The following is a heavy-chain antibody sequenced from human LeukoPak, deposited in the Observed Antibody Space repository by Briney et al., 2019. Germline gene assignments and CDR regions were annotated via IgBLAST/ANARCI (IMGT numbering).Heavy chain of an antibody. CDR3: TRDRTTITLFEL. J-gene: IGHJ4*02. D-gene: IGHD4-11*01. CDR1: GFSISSYW. Sequence: TGGSLRLSCAASGFSISSYWMHWVRQVPGKGLVWVSRISPDGSTTGYADSVKGRFTVSRDNARNTLYLQINSLRAEDSAVYYCTRDRTTITLFELWGQGTLVTVSS. V-gene: IGHV3-74*01. CDR2: ISPDGSTT.